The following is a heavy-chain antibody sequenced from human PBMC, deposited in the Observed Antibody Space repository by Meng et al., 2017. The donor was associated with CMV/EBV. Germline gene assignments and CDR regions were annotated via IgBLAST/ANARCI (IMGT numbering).Heavy chain of an antibody. J-gene: IGHJ6*02. Sequence: CAASGFTFSSYGMHWVRQAPGKGLEWVAFIRYDGSNKYYADSVKGRFTISRDNSKNTLYLQMNSLRAEDTAVYYCAKDKAAANGMDVWGQGTTVTVSS. CDR2: IRYDGSNK. CDR1: GFTFSSYG. D-gene: IGHD6-13*01. CDR3: AKDKAAANGMDV. V-gene: IGHV3-30*02.